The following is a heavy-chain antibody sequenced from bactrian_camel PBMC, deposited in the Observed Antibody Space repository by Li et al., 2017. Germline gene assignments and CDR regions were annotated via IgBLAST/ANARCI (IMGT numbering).Heavy chain of an antibody. Sequence: QVQLVESGGGLVQPGGSLRLSCVASGFTFSTSREYWVRQAPGKGLEWVSSIYSDGSMTAYADSVKGRFTISQNNAKNTVYLQMNNLHPDDTAMYYCAVRLSVTRYGGNCLESNDYTHWGQGTQVTVS. CDR3: AVRLSVTRYGGNCLESNDYTH. J-gene: IGHJ4*01. D-gene: IGHD6*01. V-gene: IGHV3S6*01. CDR2: IYSDGSMT. CDR1: GFTFSTSR.